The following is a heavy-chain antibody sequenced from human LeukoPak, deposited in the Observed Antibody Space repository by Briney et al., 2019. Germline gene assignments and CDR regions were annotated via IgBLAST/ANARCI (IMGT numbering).Heavy chain of an antibody. Sequence: SSETLSLTCTVSGGSISGSSYYWGWIRQPPGKGLEWIGSIYYSGSTYYNPSLKSRVTISVDTSKNQFSLKLSSVTAADTAVYYCVRGALGSSYTRYFDYWGQGTLVNVSS. D-gene: IGHD6-13*01. V-gene: IGHV4-39*01. CDR1: GGSISGSSYY. CDR3: VRGALGSSYTRYFDY. J-gene: IGHJ4*02. CDR2: IYYSGST.